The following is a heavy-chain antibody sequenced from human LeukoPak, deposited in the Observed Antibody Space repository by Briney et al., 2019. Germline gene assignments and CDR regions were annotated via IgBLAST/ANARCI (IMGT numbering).Heavy chain of an antibody. CDR2: IGTTGDT. D-gene: IGHD2-15*01. Sequence: GGSLRLSCAASGFTFTTYDMHWVRQATGKGLEWVSAIGTTGDTYYPGSVKGRFTISRENAKNSLYLQMNSLRAGDTAVYYCTRDRGGGHMDVWGKGTTVTISS. J-gene: IGHJ6*03. CDR1: GFTFTTYD. CDR3: TRDRGGGHMDV. V-gene: IGHV3-13*01.